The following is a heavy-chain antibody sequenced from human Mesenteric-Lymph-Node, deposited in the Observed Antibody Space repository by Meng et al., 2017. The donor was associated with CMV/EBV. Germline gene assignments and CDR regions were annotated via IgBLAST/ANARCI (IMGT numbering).Heavy chain of an antibody. J-gene: IGHJ5*01. CDR3: ARDGRGYFGAGSFSWFDS. CDR2: IYHRGIT. Sequence: SSNRRNWWSWVRQTPGRGLEWIAEIYHRGITNYNPSLKGRVTISVDISKNQFSLRLTSVTAADTAVYYCARDGRGYFGAGSFSWFDSWGQGTLVTVSS. CDR1: SSNRRNW. V-gene: IGHV4-4*02. D-gene: IGHD3-10*01.